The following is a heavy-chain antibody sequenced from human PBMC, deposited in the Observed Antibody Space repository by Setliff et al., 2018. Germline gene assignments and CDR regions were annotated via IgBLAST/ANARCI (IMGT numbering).Heavy chain of an antibody. V-gene: IGHV3-7*01. D-gene: IGHD2-2*01. CDR2: INHDGSEK. J-gene: IGHJ4*02. CDR1: GFTFSSHW. Sequence: PGGSLRLSCAASGFTFSSHWMAWVRQAPGKGREWVANINHDGSEKYSVDSVKGRFTISRDTAKNSLSLQMNSLRAEDTAVYYCTRSTSGAFDYWGQGALVTVSS. CDR3: TRSTSGAFDY.